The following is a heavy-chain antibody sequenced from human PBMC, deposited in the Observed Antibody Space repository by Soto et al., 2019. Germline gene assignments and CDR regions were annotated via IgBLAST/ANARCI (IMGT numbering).Heavy chain of an antibody. Sequence: GGSLRLSCAASGFTFSSYWMSWVRQAPGKGLEWVANIKQDGSEKYYVDSVKGRFTISRDNAKNSLYLQMNGLRAEDTAVYYCARDAWDYYGSGSYYNDYWGQGTLVTVSS. D-gene: IGHD3-10*01. CDR2: IKQDGSEK. J-gene: IGHJ4*02. CDR3: ARDAWDYYGSGSYYNDY. V-gene: IGHV3-7*01. CDR1: GFTFSSYW.